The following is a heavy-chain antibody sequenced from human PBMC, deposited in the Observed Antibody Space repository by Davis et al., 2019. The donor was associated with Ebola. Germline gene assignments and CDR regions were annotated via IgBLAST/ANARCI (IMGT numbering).Heavy chain of an antibody. J-gene: IGHJ2*01. CDR2: HGTSGDT. V-gene: IGHV3-23*01. CDR3: TRHVSGDFWYFDL. D-gene: IGHD4-17*01. Sequence: GGSLRLSCAASGFVFRNYVMSWVRRAPGKGLEWVSTHGTSGDTYYADSVKGRFTISRDNSKNTLYLQMNSLRAEDTAVYYCTRHVSGDFWYFDLWGRGTLVTVSS. CDR1: GFVFRNYV.